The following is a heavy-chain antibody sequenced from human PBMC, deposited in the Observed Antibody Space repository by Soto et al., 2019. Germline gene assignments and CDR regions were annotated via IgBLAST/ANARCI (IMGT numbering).Heavy chain of an antibody. J-gene: IGHJ4*02. V-gene: IGHV3-74*01. CDR3: ALSHTVTTDY. CDR2: INSDGGST. Sequence: EVQLVESGGGLVQPGGSLRLSCAASGLTFSSYWMHWVRQAPGKGLVWVSRINSDGGSTSYADSVKGRFTISRDNAKNTLYLQMNSLRAEDTAVYYCALSHTVTTDYWCQGPLVTVSS. D-gene: IGHD4-17*01. CDR1: GLTFSSYW.